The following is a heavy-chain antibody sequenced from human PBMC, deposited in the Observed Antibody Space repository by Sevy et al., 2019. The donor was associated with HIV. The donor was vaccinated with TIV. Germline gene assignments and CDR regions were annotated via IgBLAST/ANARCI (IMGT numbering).Heavy chain of an antibody. CDR2: ISWNSAFI. V-gene: IGHV3-9*01. CDR1: GFTFDDYA. Sequence: GGSLRLSCAASGFTFDDYAMHWVRQAPGKGLEWVSGISWNSAFIGYADSVKGRLTLSRDKAKNSLYLQMNSLKPKDTAFYYCAKDGGSGSCPSAKYFHHWGQGTLVTVSS. J-gene: IGHJ1*01. CDR3: AKDGGSGSCPSAKYFHH. D-gene: IGHD2-15*01.